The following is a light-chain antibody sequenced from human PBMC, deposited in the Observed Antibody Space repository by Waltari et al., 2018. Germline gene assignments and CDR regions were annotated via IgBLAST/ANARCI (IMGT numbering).Light chain of an antibody. CDR3: SSYRDSSTRI. CDR2: DVS. Sequence: QSALTQPASVSGSPGPSITVPCTGSSNDVGGYDFVSWYQQHPGKAPKLIIYDVSDRPSGVSNRFSGSKSGNTASLTISGLQAEDEAGYYCSSYRDSSTRIFGGGTKLTVL. J-gene: IGLJ2*01. CDR1: SNDVGGYDF. V-gene: IGLV2-14*03.